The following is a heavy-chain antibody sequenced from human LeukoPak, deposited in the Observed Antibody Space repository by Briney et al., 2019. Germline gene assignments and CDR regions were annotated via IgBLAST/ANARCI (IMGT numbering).Heavy chain of an antibody. CDR3: ARDTLLWFGELLRGVNWLDP. CDR2: LSAYNGNT. J-gene: IGHJ5*02. V-gene: IGHV1-18*01. CDR1: GYTFTSYG. D-gene: IGHD3-10*01. Sequence: ASVKVSCKASGYTFTSYGISWARQAPGQGLEWMGWLSAYNGNTNYAQKLQGRVTMTTDTSTSTAYMELRRLRSDDTAVYYCARDTLLWFGELLRGVNWLDPWGQGTLVTVSS.